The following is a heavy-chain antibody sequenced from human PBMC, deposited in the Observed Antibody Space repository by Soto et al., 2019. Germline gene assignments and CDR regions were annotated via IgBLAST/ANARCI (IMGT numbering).Heavy chain of an antibody. Sequence: PGESLKISCKGSGYSFTSYWISWARQMPGKGLEWMGRIDPSDSYTNYSPSFQGHVTISADKSISTAYLQWSSLKASDTAMYYCAREQKSGSYSQSGGMDVWGQGTTVTVSS. V-gene: IGHV5-10-1*01. D-gene: IGHD1-26*01. CDR3: AREQKSGSYSQSGGMDV. CDR1: GYSFTSYW. CDR2: IDPSDSYT. J-gene: IGHJ6*02.